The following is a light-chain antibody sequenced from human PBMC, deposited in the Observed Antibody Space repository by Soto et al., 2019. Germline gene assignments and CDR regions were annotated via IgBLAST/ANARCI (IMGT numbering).Light chain of an antibody. CDR1: QSLLHSDGKTY. CDR2: DAY. Sequence: DIVMTQTPLSLSVTPGQRASISCKSSQSLLHSDGKTYLYWYLQKPGQPQQLLIYDAYNLETGVPSRFSGSGSGTDFTFTISSLQPEDIATYYCKQYDNLPLTFGGGTKVDIK. V-gene: IGKV2D-29*01. J-gene: IGKJ4*01. CDR3: KQYDNLPLT.